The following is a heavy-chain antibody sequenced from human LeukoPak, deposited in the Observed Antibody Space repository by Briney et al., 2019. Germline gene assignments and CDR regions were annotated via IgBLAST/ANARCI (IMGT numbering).Heavy chain of an antibody. CDR1: GFTFSSYA. J-gene: IGHJ4*02. V-gene: IGHV3-23*01. D-gene: IGHD6-13*01. CDR3: AKEWGKYRSSWYGLDY. CDR2: ISGSGGST. Sequence: PGGSLRLSSAACGFTFSSYAMSWVREAPGKGLEWFSSISGSGGSTYYADSVKGRLTISRDNSKNTLYLHMNSLRVEDTAVYYCAKEWGKYRSSWYGLDYWGQGTLVTVSS.